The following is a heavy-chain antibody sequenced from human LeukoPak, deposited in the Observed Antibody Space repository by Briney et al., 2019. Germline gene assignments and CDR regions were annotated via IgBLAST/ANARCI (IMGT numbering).Heavy chain of an antibody. CDR2: IYSGGST. D-gene: IGHD1-26*01. V-gene: IGHV3-66*01. CDR1: GITVSNNY. J-gene: IGHJ4*02. Sequence: GGSLRLSCAASGITVSNNYMSWVRQAPGKGLEWVSVIYSGGSTYYADSVKGRFTISRDNSKNTLYLQMNSLRAEDTAVYYCARDENSYYHCGFWGQGTLVTVSS. CDR3: ARDENSYYHCGF.